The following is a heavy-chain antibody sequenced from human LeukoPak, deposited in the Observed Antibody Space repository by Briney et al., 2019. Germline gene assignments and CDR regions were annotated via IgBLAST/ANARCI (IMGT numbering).Heavy chain of an antibody. CDR3: ARRVRGDYQSYFDL. J-gene: IGHJ4*02. CDR2: IYPGGSDT. Sequence: GESLKISCKGLGYSFSSYWSAWVRQRPGKGLEWMGIIYPGGSDTRYNPSFVGQVTISADKSNSTAYLQWTSLKASDTAMYYCARRVRGDYQSYFDLWGQGTLVTVSS. V-gene: IGHV5-51*01. D-gene: IGHD2-21*02. CDR1: GYSFSSYW.